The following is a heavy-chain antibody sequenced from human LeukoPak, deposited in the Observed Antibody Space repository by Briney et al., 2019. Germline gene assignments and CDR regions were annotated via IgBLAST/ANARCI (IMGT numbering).Heavy chain of an antibody. CDR2: ISGSGGSL. CDR1: GFIFRNYG. Sequence: GGSLRLSCVASGFIFRNYGMTWVRQAPGKGLEWVSGISGSGGSLYYADSVKGRFTISRDNSKSTLYLQMNSLRAEDTAVYYCAKDLLYYETSGYYSEWGQGTLVTVSS. J-gene: IGHJ4*02. CDR3: AKDLLYYETSGYYSE. D-gene: IGHD3-22*01. V-gene: IGHV3-23*01.